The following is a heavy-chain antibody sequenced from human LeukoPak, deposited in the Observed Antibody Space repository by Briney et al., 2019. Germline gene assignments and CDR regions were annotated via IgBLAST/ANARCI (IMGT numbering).Heavy chain of an antibody. J-gene: IGHJ4*02. CDR1: GFTFSDYW. V-gene: IGHV3-74*03. CDR3: ARFRTWGDKAFDY. D-gene: IGHD2-21*02. Sequence: GGSLRLSCAASGFTFSDYWMHWVRQAPGKGLVWVSRIKNDESSTMYADSVKGRFTTTRDNAKNTLYLQMNSLRTEDTAVYYCARFRTWGDKAFDYWGQGTLVTVSS. CDR2: IKNDESST.